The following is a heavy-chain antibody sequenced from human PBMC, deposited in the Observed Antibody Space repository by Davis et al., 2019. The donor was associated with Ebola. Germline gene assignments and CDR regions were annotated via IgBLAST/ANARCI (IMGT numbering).Heavy chain of an antibody. D-gene: IGHD6-19*01. CDR3: ARDPRGWYSFDY. J-gene: IGHJ4*02. V-gene: IGHV1-3*01. CDR1: GYTFSNYA. CDR2: INAGNGNT. Sequence: ASVKVSCKASGYTFSNYALHWVRQAPGQRPEWMGWINAGNGNTKYSQKFQGRVTITRDTSASTAYMELSSLRSEDTAVYYCARDPRGWYSFDYWGQGTLVTVSS.